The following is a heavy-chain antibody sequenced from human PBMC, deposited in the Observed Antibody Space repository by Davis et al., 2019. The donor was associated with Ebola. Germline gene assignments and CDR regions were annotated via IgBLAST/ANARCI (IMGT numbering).Heavy chain of an antibody. J-gene: IGHJ2*01. V-gene: IGHV3-11*06. CDR1: GFTFTDYY. D-gene: IGHD2-21*02. CDR3: VRDPALVVTGGGWFFGL. CDR2: ISGDSLYT. Sequence: GESLKISCAASGFTFTDYYMGWLRQAPGKGLEWVSYISGDSLYTNYADSVRGRLTVSRDNAKNSLYLQMNSLRAEDTAVYYCVRDPALVVTGGGWFFGLWGRGTLVTVSS.